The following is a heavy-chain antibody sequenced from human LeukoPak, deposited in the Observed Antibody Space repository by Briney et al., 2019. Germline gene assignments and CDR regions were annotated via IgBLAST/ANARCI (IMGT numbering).Heavy chain of an antibody. D-gene: IGHD3-16*01. CDR2: ISSLSGTI. V-gene: IGHV3-48*01. CDR3: VRDQGGAVSY. J-gene: IGHJ4*02. CDR1: GFTFSSYS. Sequence: QPGGSLRLSCAASGFTFSSYSMNWVRQAPGKGLEWVSYISSLSGTINYADSVKGRFIISRDNAKNSMFLQMNSLRAEDTAVYYCVRDQGGAVSYWGQGTLVTVSS.